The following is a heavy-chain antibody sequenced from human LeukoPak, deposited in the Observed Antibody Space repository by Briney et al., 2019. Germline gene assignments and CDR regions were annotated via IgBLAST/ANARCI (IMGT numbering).Heavy chain of an antibody. CDR3: ARVDDDAFDI. J-gene: IGHJ3*02. Sequence: SETLSLTCTVSGGSISSYYWSWIRQPPGKGLEWIGYIYYSGSTNYNPSLKSRVTISVDTSKNQFSLKLSSVIAADTAVYYCARVDDDAFDIWGQVTMVTVSS. CDR2: IYYSGST. CDR1: GGSISSYY. V-gene: IGHV4-59*01.